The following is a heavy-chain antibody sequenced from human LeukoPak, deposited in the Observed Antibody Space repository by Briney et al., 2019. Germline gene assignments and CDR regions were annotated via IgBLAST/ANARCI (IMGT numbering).Heavy chain of an antibody. J-gene: IGHJ4*02. D-gene: IGHD4-17*01. CDR2: MNPNSGNT. V-gene: IGHV1-8*01. CDR1: GYTFTSYD. Sequence: GASVKVSCKASGYTFTSYDINWVRQATGQGLEWMGWMNPNSGNTGYAQKFQGRVTMTRSTSISTAYMELSSLRSEDTAVYYCARGSARRTYGGNYLSYWGQGTLVTVSS. CDR3: ARGSARRTYGGNYLSY.